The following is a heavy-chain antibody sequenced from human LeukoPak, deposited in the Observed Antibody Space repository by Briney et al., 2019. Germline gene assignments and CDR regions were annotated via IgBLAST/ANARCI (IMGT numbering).Heavy chain of an antibody. CDR1: GYTFTSYY. D-gene: IGHD1-7*01. CDR2: INPSGGST. J-gene: IGHJ3*02. CDR3: ARDRLQLRPGDAFDI. Sequence: ASVKVSCKASGYTFTSYYMHWVRQAPGQGLEWMGIINPSGGSTSYAQKFQGRVTMTRDMSTSTVYMDLTSLRSEDTAVYYCARDRLQLRPGDAFDIWGQGTMVTVSS. V-gene: IGHV1-46*01.